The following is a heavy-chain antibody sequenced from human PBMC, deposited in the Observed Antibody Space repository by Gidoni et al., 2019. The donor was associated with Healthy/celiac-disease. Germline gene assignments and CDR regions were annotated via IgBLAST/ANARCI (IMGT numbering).Heavy chain of an antibody. CDR2: ISSSSSTI. CDR1: GFTFSSYS. J-gene: IGHJ4*02. D-gene: IGHD3-22*01. Sequence: EVQLVESGGGLVQPGGSLRLSCAASGFTFSSYSMNWVRQAPGKGLEWVSYISSSSSTIYYADSVKGRFTISRDNAKNSLYLQMNSLRAEDTAVYYCARESVPPYYYDSSGYYRVLDYWGQGTLVTVSS. CDR3: ARESVPPYYYDSSGYYRVLDY. V-gene: IGHV3-48*01.